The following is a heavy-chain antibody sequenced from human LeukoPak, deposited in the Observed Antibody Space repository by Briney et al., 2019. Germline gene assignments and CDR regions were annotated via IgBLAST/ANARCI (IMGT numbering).Heavy chain of an antibody. CDR2: ISAYNGNT. CDR1: GYTFTSYG. D-gene: IGHD3-22*01. V-gene: IGHV1-18*01. CDR3: ARGDDSSGYYPLGY. J-gene: IGHJ4*02. Sequence: ASVKVSCKASGYTFTSYGISWVRQAPGQGLEWMGWISAYNGNTNYAQKLQGRVTMTTDTSTSTAYMELRSLRSDDTAAYYCARGDDSSGYYPLGYWGQGTLVTVSS.